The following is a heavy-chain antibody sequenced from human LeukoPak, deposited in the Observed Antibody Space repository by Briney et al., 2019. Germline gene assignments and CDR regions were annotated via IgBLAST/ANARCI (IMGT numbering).Heavy chain of an antibody. D-gene: IGHD3-22*01. CDR1: GFTFSSYW. CDR3: TREKDYYDSSGYYRDAFDI. Sequence: PGGSLRLSCAASGFTFSSYWMHWVRQPPGKGLVWVSRIYSDGSSTSYADSVKGRFTISRDNAKNTLYLQMNSLRAEDTAVYYCTREKDYYDSSGYYRDAFDIWGQGTKVTASS. J-gene: IGHJ3*02. V-gene: IGHV3-74*01. CDR2: IYSDGSST.